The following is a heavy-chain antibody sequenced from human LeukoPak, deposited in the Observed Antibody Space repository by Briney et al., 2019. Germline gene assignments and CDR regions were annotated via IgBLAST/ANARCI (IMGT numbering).Heavy chain of an antibody. CDR3: AKDMSYSSSCCWFDP. CDR2: ISWNSGSI. Sequence: PGRPLRLSCAASGFTFDDYAMHWVRHAPGKGLEWVSGISWNSGSIGYADSVKGRFTISRDNAKNSLYLQMNSLRAEDTALYYCAKDMSYSSSCCWFDPWGQGTLVTVSS. D-gene: IGHD6-13*01. J-gene: IGHJ5*02. V-gene: IGHV3-9*01. CDR1: GFTFDDYA.